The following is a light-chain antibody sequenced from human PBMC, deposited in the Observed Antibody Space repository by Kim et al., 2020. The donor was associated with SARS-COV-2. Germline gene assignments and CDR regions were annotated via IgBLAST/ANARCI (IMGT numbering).Light chain of an antibody. CDR3: QQSFAFPIT. CDR2: EAS. J-gene: IGKJ5*01. Sequence: DIQVTQSPSSLSASVGDRVTITCRASQDIRIYFSWYQQKEPGKAPKLLLFEASRLDSGVPSRFSGSGSGTEFTLTISNLQPEDFATYYCQQSFAFPITFGQGTRLEIK. CDR1: QDIRIY. V-gene: IGKV1-39*01.